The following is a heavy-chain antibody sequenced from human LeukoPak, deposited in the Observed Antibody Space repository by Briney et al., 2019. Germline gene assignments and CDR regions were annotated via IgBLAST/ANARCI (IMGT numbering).Heavy chain of an antibody. D-gene: IGHD2-2*01. J-gene: IGHJ3*02. CDR1: GYTFTSYG. Sequence: ASVKVSCKASGYTFTSYGISWVRQAPGQGLEWMGWIGAYNGNTNYAQKLQGRVTMTTDTSTSTAYMELRSLRSDDTAVYYCARDRGVYCSSTSCPPPFDIWGQGTMVTVSS. CDR3: ARDRGVYCSSTSCPPPFDI. V-gene: IGHV1-18*01. CDR2: IGAYNGNT.